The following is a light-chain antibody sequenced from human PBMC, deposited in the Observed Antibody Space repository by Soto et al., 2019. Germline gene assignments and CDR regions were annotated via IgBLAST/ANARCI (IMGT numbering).Light chain of an antibody. CDR2: DVN. V-gene: IGLV2-11*01. CDR1: TNDVGAYNY. J-gene: IGLJ3*02. Sequence: QSALTQPHSVSGSPGQSVTIFCTGTTNDVGAYNYVSWYQQHPVKAPKLIIFDVNKRPSGVPDRFSGSKSGNTASLTISGVHADDEGDYYCCSYAASYTPNWVFGGGTQLTVL. CDR3: CSYAASYTPNWV.